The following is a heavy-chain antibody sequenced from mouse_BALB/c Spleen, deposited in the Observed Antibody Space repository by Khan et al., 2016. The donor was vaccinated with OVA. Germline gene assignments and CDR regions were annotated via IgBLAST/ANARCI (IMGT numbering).Heavy chain of an antibody. CDR1: GYSFTNYW. D-gene: IGHD2-4*01. J-gene: IGHJ2*01. Sequence: EVQLQQSGTVLARPGASVKMSCKASGYSFTNYWMHWVKQRPGQGLEWIGAIYPGNSDTRYNQKFKGKAKLTVVTSVSTAYMEFSSLTNEDSAVYFCTRSYDSYYFDHWGQGTTLTVSS. CDR2: IYPGNSDT. CDR3: TRSYDSYYFDH. V-gene: IGHV1-5*01.